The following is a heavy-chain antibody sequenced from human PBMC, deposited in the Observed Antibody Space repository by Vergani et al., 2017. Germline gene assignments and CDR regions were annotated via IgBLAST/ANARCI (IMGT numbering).Heavy chain of an antibody. Sequence: QLQLQESGPGLVKPSETLSLTCTVSGGSISSSSYYWGWIRQPPGKGLEWIGSIYYSGSTYYNPSLKRRVTISVDTSKNQFSLKLSSVTAADTAVYYCARDYDSSGYHDYWGQGTLVTVSS. CDR2: IYYSGST. D-gene: IGHD3-22*01. J-gene: IGHJ4*02. CDR1: GGSISSSSYY. V-gene: IGHV4-39*07. CDR3: ARDYDSSGYHDY.